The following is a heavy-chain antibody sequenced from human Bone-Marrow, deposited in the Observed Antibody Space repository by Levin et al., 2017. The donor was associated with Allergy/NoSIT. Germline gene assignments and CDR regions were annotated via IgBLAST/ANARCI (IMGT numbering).Heavy chain of an antibody. CDR2: ISARRNYI. J-gene: IGHJ5*01. V-gene: IGHV3-21*01. CDR1: GFNFNTYS. D-gene: IGHD1-1*01. CDR3: ARGGYNLNDWWGGSNNWFDS. Sequence: PSETLSLTCAASGFNFNTYSMNWVRQAPGKGPECVSFISARRNYIYYAESVKGRFTISRDNAQNSLFLQMNNLRDEDTAVYYCARGGYNLNDWWGGSNNWFDSWGQGIMVIVSS.